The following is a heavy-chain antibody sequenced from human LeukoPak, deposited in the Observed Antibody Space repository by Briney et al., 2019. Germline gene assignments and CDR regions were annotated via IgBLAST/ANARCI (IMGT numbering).Heavy chain of an antibody. J-gene: IGHJ3*02. V-gene: IGHV4-4*02. D-gene: IGHD6-25*01. CDR3: ARPTGRGGYPTDPFDI. CDR1: GGSIRSSNR. CDR2: IYHSGGTT. Sequence: SETLSLTCAVSGGSIRSSNRWSWVRKPPGKGLEWIGEIYHSGGTTNYNPSLKSRVTISVDKSKNQFSLQLSSVTAADTALYYCARPTGRGGYPTDPFDIWGQGTMVTVPS.